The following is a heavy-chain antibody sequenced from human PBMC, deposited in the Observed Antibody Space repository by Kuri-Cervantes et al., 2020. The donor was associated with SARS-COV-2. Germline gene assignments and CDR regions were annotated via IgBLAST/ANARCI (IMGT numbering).Heavy chain of an antibody. CDR1: GGSVSSGSYY. D-gene: IGHD5-12*01. V-gene: IGHV4-61*01. Sequence: SETLSLTCTASGGSVSSGSYYWSWIRQPPGKGLEWIGYIYYSGSTNYNPSLKSRVTISVDTSKNQFSLKLSSVTAADTAVYYCAREGGYRWFDPWGQGTLVTVSS. J-gene: IGHJ5*02. CDR2: IYYSGST. CDR3: AREGGYRWFDP.